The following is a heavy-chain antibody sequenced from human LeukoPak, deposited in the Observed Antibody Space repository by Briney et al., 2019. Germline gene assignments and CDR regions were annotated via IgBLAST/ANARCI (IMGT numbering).Heavy chain of an antibody. CDR3: TRVGPFGGNSFLDY. V-gene: IGHV3-49*04. Sequence: GGSLRLSCTASGFRFGDYAMAWVRQAPGKGLEWVGFIRSKAYGGTTEYAGSVEDRFTISRDDTQGIAYLQMNSLEIEDTAVYYCTRVGPFGGNSFLDYWSQGTLVTVSS. CDR2: IRSKAYGGTT. J-gene: IGHJ4*02. CDR1: GFRFGDYA. D-gene: IGHD4-23*01.